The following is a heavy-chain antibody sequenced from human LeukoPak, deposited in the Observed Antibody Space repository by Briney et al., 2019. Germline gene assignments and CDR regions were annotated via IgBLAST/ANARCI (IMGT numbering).Heavy chain of an antibody. D-gene: IGHD5-12*01. Sequence: PSETLSLTCTVSGASISSYYWSWIRQPPGKGLEWIGDIYYSGSIKYNPSLKSRVTMSVDTSKNQFSLKLSSVTAADTAVYYCACSGYSGYGYFDYWGQGTLVTVSS. J-gene: IGHJ4*02. CDR3: ACSGYSGYGYFDY. CDR2: IYYSGSI. V-gene: IGHV4-59*12. CDR1: GASISSYY.